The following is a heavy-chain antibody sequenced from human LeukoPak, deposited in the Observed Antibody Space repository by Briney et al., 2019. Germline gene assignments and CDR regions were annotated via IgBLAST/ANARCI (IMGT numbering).Heavy chain of an antibody. CDR1: GGTFSSYA. V-gene: IGHV1-69*10. CDR3: ARDYQGADTAYYYYYYGMDV. D-gene: IGHD5-18*01. CDR2: IIPIFGIT. J-gene: IGHJ6*02. Sequence: GASVKVSCKASGGTFSSYAISWVRQAPGQGLEWMGGIIPIFGITNYAQKFQGRVTITADKSTSTAYMELSSLRSEDTAVYYCARDYQGADTAYYYYYYGMDVWGQGTTVTVSS.